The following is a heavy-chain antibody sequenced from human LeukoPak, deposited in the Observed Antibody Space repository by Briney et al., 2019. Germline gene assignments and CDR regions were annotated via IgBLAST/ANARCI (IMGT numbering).Heavy chain of an antibody. CDR1: GGSISSGGYS. CDR3: ARAHDSSGYQPYFDY. J-gene: IGHJ4*02. Sequence: SQTLSLTCAVSGGSISSGGYSWSWIRQPPGKGLEWIGYIYHSGSTYYNPSLKSRVTISVDRSKNQFSLELSSVTAADTAVYYCARAHDSSGYQPYFDYWGQGTLVTVSS. D-gene: IGHD3-22*01. V-gene: IGHV4-30-2*01. CDR2: IYHSGST.